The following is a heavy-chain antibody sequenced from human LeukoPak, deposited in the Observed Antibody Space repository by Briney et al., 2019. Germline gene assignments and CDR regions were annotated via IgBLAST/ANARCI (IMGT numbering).Heavy chain of an antibody. J-gene: IGHJ6*03. CDR3: ARGGYSSSWYPSYYYYYMDV. D-gene: IGHD6-13*01. Sequence: ASVKVSCKASGYTFTGYYMHWVRQAPGQGLEWMGWNNPNSGGTNYAQKFQGRVTMTRDTSISTAYMELSRLRSDDTAVYYCARGGYSSSWYPSYYYYYMDVWGKGTTVTISS. V-gene: IGHV1-2*02. CDR1: GYTFTGYY. CDR2: NNPNSGGT.